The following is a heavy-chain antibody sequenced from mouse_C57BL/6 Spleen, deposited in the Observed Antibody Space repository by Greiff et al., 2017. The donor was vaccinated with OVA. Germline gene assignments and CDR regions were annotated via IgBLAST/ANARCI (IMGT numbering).Heavy chain of an antibody. CDR2: ISYDGSN. J-gene: IGHJ3*01. Sequence: DVKLQESGPGLVKPSQSLSLTCSVTGYSITSGYYWNWIRQFPGNKLEWMGYISYDGSNNYNPSLKNRISITRDTSKNQFFLKLNSVTTEDTATYYCAREMDDYDDASWFAYWGQGTLVTVSA. CDR1: GYSITSGYY. D-gene: IGHD2-4*01. V-gene: IGHV3-6*01. CDR3: AREMDDYDDASWFAY.